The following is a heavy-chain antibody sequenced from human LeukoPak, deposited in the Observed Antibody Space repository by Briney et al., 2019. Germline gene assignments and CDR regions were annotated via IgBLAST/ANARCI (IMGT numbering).Heavy chain of an antibody. CDR1: GGSISSSSYY. J-gene: IGHJ4*02. CDR2: IYYSGST. D-gene: IGHD6-13*01. V-gene: IGHV4-39*01. Sequence: SETLSLTCTVSGGSISSSSYYWGWIRQPPGKGLEWIGSIYYSGSTYYNPSLKSRVTISVDTPKNQFSLKLSSVTAADTAVYYCARLHTQQLDFDYWGQGTLVTVSS. CDR3: ARLHTQQLDFDY.